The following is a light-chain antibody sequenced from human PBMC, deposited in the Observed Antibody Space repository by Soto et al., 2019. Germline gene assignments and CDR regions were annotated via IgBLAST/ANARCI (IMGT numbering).Light chain of an antibody. J-gene: IGKJ3*01. V-gene: IGKV1D-13*01. CDR3: QQSSNYFT. Sequence: AIQLTQSPSSLSASVGDRVTITCRASQGLNSNLAWYQQKPGKAPKLLMYAASTLQKGVPSRFSGNGSGTDFTLTISSLQPEDFATYYCQQSSNYFTFGRGPKVDI. CDR2: AAS. CDR1: QGLNSN.